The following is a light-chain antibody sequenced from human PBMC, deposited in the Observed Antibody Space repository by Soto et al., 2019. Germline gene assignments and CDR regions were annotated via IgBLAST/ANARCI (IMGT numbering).Light chain of an antibody. CDR2: GAF. CDR1: PSVTNF. CDR3: QQRNVWPPVP. J-gene: IGKJ5*01. V-gene: IGKV3-11*01. Sequence: EIVLTQSPAPRSLSPWERATLSGRASPSVTNFLAWYQQKPGQAPRLLIYGAFNRATGIPARFSGSGSGTDFTITISSLEPEDSAGYYCQQRNVWPPVPFGQGTRLEIK.